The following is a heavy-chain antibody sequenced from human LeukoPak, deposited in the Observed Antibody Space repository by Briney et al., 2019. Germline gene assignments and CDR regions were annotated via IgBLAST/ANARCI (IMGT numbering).Heavy chain of an antibody. Sequence: GGSLRLSCAASGFTFDDYAIHWVRQAPGKGLEWVSGISWNSGSIGYADSVKGRFTISRDNAKNSLYLQMNSLRAEDTALYYCAKDRAAAGSEFDYWGQGTLVTVSS. CDR3: AKDRAAAGSEFDY. CDR1: GFTFDDYA. D-gene: IGHD6-13*01. J-gene: IGHJ4*02. CDR2: ISWNSGSI. V-gene: IGHV3-9*01.